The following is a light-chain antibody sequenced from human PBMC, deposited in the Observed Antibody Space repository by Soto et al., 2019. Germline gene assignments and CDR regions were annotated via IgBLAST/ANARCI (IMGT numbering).Light chain of an antibody. J-gene: IGKJ1*01. CDR3: QQYVSSPRT. V-gene: IGKV3-20*01. Sequence: EIVLTQSPGTLSLSPGERATLSCRASQSLRSSYLAWYQQKPGQAPRLLIYGASSRATGIPDRFSGSGSGTDFTLTINRLEPEDFAVYYCQQYVSSPRTFGQGTKVEIK. CDR1: QSLRSSY. CDR2: GAS.